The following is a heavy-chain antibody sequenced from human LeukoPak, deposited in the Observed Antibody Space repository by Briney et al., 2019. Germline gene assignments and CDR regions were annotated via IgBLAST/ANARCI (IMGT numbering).Heavy chain of an antibody. D-gene: IGHD3-22*01. CDR2: MNPNSGNT. V-gene: IGHV1-8*01. Sequence: ASVKVSCKASGYTFTSYDINWVRQATGQGLEWMGWMNPNSGNTGYAQKLQGRVTMTTDTSTSTAYMELRSLRSDDTAVYYCARDHWAYNYYDSSGYYPYYFDYWGQGTLVTVSS. CDR3: ARDHWAYNYYDSSGYYPYYFDY. J-gene: IGHJ4*02. CDR1: GYTFTSYD.